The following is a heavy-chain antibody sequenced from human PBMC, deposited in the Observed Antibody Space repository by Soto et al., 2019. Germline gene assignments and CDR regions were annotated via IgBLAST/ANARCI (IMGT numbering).Heavy chain of an antibody. CDR2: ISGSGGST. V-gene: IGHV3-23*01. D-gene: IGHD2-2*01. CDR3: AKDSHERYCSSTSCSDYYYGMDV. J-gene: IGHJ6*02. Sequence: EVQLLESGGGLVQPGGSLRLSCAASGFTFSSYAMSWVRQAPGQGLEWVSAISGSGGSTYYADSVKGRFTISRDNSKNPLYLKMNSLRAEDTAVYYCAKDSHERYCSSTSCSDYYYGMDVWGQGTTVTVSS. CDR1: GFTFSSYA.